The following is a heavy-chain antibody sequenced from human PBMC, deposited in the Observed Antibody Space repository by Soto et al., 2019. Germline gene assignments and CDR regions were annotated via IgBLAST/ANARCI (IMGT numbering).Heavy chain of an antibody. Sequence: GGSLRLSCAASGFTFSSYWMHWVRQVPGKGLVWVSRIHSDGSNTSYADSVKGRFTISRDNAKNTLYLQMNSLRAEDTAVYYCARVSYYYDSSGYYYTAFDIWGQGTMVTVSS. J-gene: IGHJ3*02. V-gene: IGHV3-74*01. D-gene: IGHD3-22*01. CDR3: ARVSYYYDSSGYYYTAFDI. CDR2: IHSDGSNT. CDR1: GFTFSSYW.